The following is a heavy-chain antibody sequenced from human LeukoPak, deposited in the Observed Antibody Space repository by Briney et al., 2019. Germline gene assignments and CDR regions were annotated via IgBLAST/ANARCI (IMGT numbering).Heavy chain of an antibody. D-gene: IGHD5-18*01. CDR2: IHTSGST. V-gene: IGHV4-4*07. Sequence: PSETLSLTCTVSGGPISSYYWNWIRQPAGKGLEWIGRIHTSGSTNYNPSLKSRVTMSVDTSKNQFSLKLSSVTAADTAVYYCARADNDGYSYGYFFDYWGQGTLVTVSS. CDR1: GGPISSYY. CDR3: ARADNDGYSYGYFFDY. J-gene: IGHJ4*02.